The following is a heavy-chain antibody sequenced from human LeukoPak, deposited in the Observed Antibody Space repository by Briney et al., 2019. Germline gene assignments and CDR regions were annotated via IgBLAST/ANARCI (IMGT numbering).Heavy chain of an antibody. V-gene: IGHV5-10-1*01. CDR2: IDPSDSYT. D-gene: IGHD5-18*01. CDR3: ALTRGDSYGPPFDV. Sequence: GESLKISFQGSGYGFTSLPITWVRQMPGKGLEWMGRIDPSDSYTNYSPSFQGHVTISADKSITIAYLQWSSLKASDTAMYYCALTRGDSYGPPFDVCGQGTLVTDSS. CDR1: GYGFTSLP. J-gene: IGHJ4*02.